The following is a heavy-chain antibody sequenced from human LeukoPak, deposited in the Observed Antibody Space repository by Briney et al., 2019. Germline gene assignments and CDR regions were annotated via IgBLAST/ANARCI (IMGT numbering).Heavy chain of an antibody. Sequence: GETLRLSCAASGVTFRNYDLSWLRQAPGKGLEWVSDVSDSGSSTYYADSVKGRLTISRDNSKNTLYLQRNSLTSEDTAVYYCAKARKTIQGWQGLYYYYTDVWGKGTTVTVSS. D-gene: IGHD1-14*01. CDR3: AKARKTIQGWQGLYYYYTDV. V-gene: IGHV3-23*01. CDR1: GVTFRNYD. CDR2: VSDSGSST. J-gene: IGHJ6*03.